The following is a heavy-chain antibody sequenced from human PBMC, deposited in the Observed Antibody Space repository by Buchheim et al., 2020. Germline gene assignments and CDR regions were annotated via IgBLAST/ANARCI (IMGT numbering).Heavy chain of an antibody. CDR2: IYHTGTT. V-gene: IGHV4-4*04. Sequence: TFGIPGGSISRSTCCGWNRQPPGKGLEWIGEIYHTGTTNYHPSLKSRVTISVDQSKNSLSLNITSRRASDLMKHFCLLVLVVAAPSWGESVDYWGQGTL. D-gene: IGHD1-26*01. J-gene: IGHJ4*02. CDR3: LLVLVVAAPSWGESVDY. CDR1: GGSISRSTC.